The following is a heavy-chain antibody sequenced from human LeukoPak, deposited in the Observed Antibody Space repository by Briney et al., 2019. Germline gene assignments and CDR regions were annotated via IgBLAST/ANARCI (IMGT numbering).Heavy chain of an antibody. CDR1: GFILNDYA. D-gene: IGHD3-16*01. CDR2: ISGGRGGT. Sequence: GGSLRLSCATSGFILNDYAMNWVRQAPGKGPEWDSGISGGRGGTYYADSVKGRFTISRANSKNMLYLQMNSLRAEDTAVYYCANLYMGPPFDYWGQGTLVTVSS. V-gene: IGHV3-23*01. J-gene: IGHJ4*02. CDR3: ANLYMGPPFDY.